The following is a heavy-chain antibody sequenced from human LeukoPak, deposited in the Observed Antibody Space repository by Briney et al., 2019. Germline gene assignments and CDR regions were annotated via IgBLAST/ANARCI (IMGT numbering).Heavy chain of an antibody. V-gene: IGHV3-30*18. CDR3: AKSVTSVTTASLDY. J-gene: IGHJ4*02. Sequence: GGSLRLSCAASGFTFSNYDMHWVRQAPGKELEWVAVISYEGNNKYYADSVKGRFTISRDNSKNTLYVQMNSLRAEDTAVYYCAKSVTSVTTASLDYWGQGTLVTVSS. D-gene: IGHD4-17*01. CDR2: ISYEGNNK. CDR1: GFTFSNYD.